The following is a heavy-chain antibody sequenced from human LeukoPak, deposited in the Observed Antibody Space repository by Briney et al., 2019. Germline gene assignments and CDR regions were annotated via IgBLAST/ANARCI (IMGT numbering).Heavy chain of an antibody. CDR3: ARVKDVVVVAATGGFFDY. CDR1: GYNFTSYW. CDR2: TYPGDSDT. D-gene: IGHD2-15*01. Sequence: GESLKISCKNSGYNFTSYWIGWVRQMPGKGLEWMGITYPGDSDTRYSPSFQGQVTISADKSISTAYLQWSSLKASDTAMYYCARVKDVVVVAATGGFFDYWGQGTLVTVSS. J-gene: IGHJ4*02. V-gene: IGHV5-51*01.